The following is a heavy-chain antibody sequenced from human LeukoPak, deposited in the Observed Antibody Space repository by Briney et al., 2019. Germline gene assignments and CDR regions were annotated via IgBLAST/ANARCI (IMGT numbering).Heavy chain of an antibody. CDR1: GFTFSSYG. V-gene: IGHV3-30*18. Sequence: GGSLRLSCAASGFTFSSYGMHWVRQAPGKGLEWVAVISYDGSNKYYADSVKGRFTISRDNSKNTLYLQMNSLRAEDTAVYYCAKDVAAAAYYCGMDVWGQGTTVTVSS. D-gene: IGHD6-13*01. CDR3: AKDVAAAAYYCGMDV. CDR2: ISYDGSNK. J-gene: IGHJ6*02.